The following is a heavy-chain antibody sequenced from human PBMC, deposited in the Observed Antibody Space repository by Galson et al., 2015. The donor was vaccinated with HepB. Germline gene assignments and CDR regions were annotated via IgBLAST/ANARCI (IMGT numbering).Heavy chain of an antibody. CDR1: GGSISSSSYC. CDR2: IYYSGST. D-gene: IGHD4-17*01. Sequence: SETLSLTCTVSGGSISSSSYCWGWIRQPPGTGLEWIGSIYYSGSTYYNPSLKSRVTISVDTSKNQFSLKLTSETAADTAVYYCARHPPSYGDLYWYFDLWGRGTLVTVSS. J-gene: IGHJ2*01. V-gene: IGHV4-39*01. CDR3: ARHPPSYGDLYWYFDL.